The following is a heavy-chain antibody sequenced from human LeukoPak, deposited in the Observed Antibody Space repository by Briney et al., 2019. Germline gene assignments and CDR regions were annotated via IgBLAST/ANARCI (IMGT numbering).Heavy chain of an antibody. D-gene: IGHD3-22*01. Sequence: GGTLRLSCAASGFTFSSYGMSWVRQAPGKGLEWVPAISGSGGSTYYADSVKGRFTISRDNSKNTLYLQMNSLRAEDTAVYYCAKRPYYYDSSGEFDYWGQGTLVTVSS. CDR1: GFTFSSYG. V-gene: IGHV3-23*01. CDR2: ISGSGGST. CDR3: AKRPYYYDSSGEFDY. J-gene: IGHJ4*02.